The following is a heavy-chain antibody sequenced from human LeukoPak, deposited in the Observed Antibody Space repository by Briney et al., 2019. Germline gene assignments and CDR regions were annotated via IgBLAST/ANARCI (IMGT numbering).Heavy chain of an antibody. CDR3: ARDPRFKGYCSGGSCVPYYYYGMDV. D-gene: IGHD2-15*01. CDR1: GYTFTNYG. V-gene: IGHV1-18*01. CDR2: ISVYTGNT. Sequence: ASVKVSCKASGYTFTNYGISWVRPAPGQGLEWMGWISVYTGNTNCAQKLQGRVTMTTDTSTTTAYMELRSLRSDDTAVYYCARDPRFKGYCSGGSCVPYYYYGMDVWGQGTTVTVSS. J-gene: IGHJ6*02.